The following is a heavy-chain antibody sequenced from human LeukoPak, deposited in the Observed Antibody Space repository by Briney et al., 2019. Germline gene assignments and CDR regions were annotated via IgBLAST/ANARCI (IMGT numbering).Heavy chain of an antibody. CDR3: ARVIDWFDP. Sequence: PSETLSLTCTVSGGSISSYYWSWIRQPPGKGLEWIGYIYYSGSTNYNPSLKSRVTISVDTSKNQFSQKLSSVTAADTAVYYCARVIDWFDPWGQGTLVTVSS. CDR2: IYYSGST. J-gene: IGHJ5*02. V-gene: IGHV4-59*01. CDR1: GGSISSYY. D-gene: IGHD2-15*01.